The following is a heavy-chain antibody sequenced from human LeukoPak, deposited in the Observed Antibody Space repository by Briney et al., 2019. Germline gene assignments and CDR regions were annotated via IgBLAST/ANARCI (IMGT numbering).Heavy chain of an antibody. V-gene: IGHV4-4*07. CDR2: IFSSGNN. CDR3: AREGGGFDY. J-gene: IGHJ4*02. D-gene: IGHD3-16*01. Sequence: PSETLSLTCSVSGGSISSYSWSWIRQPAGKGLDWIGRIFSSGNNKCNPSLKSRVIMSVDTSKNQFSLKLTSVTAADTAVYYCAREGGGFDYWGQGTLVTVSS. CDR1: GGSISSYS.